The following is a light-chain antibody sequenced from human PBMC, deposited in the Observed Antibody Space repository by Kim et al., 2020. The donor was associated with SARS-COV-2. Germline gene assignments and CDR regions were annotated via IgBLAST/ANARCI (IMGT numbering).Light chain of an antibody. CDR2: DAS. J-gene: IGKJ5*01. V-gene: IGKV1-39*01. CDR3: QQSYTTPIT. CDR1: QSISSY. Sequence: ASVGDRVTITCRGSQSISSYLNWYQHKPGKAPKLLIYDASSLQSAVPSRFSGSGSGTDFTLTISSLQPEDFAIYYCQQSYTTPITFGQGTRLEIK.